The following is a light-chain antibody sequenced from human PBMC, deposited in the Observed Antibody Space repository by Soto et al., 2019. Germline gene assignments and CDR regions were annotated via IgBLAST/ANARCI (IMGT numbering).Light chain of an antibody. CDR3: QVWDISSDQYL. J-gene: IGLJ1*01. V-gene: IGLV3-21*02. Sequence: YELTQPPSVSVAPGQTARITSGGNNIESKSVHWYQQRPGQAPVLVLYDDGNRPSGIPERLSGSNSGSTATLTISSVEASDEADYFCQVWDISSDQYLFGPGTKVTVL. CDR2: DDG. CDR1: NIESKS.